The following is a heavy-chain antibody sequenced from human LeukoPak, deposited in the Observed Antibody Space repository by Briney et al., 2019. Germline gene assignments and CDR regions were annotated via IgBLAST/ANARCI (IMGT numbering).Heavy chain of an antibody. CDR1: GFTFSSYW. CDR3: ARGVKSAVWQAFDI. J-gene: IGHJ3*02. D-gene: IGHD6-13*01. Sequence: GGSLRLSCAASGFTFSSYWMSRVRQAPGKGLEWVSSISSRSKYIYHADSVKGRFTISRDNAKNSLYLQMNSLRAEDTAVYYCARGVKSAVWQAFDIWGQGTMVTVSS. V-gene: IGHV3-21*01. CDR2: ISSRSKYI.